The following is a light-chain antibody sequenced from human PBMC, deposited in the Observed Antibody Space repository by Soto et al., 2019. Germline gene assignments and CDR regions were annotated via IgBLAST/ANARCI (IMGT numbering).Light chain of an antibody. CDR1: SSDVGSYNL. CDR2: EVS. Sequence: SALTQPASVSGSPGQSITISCTGTSSDVGSYNLVSWYQQHPGKAPKLMIYEVSKRPSGVSNRFSGSKSGNTASLTIPGLQAEDEADYYCCSYAGSSTYVFGTGTKLTVL. V-gene: IGLV2-23*02. J-gene: IGLJ1*01. CDR3: CSYAGSSTYV.